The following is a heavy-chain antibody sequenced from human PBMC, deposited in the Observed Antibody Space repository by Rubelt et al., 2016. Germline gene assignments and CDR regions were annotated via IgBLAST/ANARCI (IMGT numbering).Heavy chain of an antibody. CDR2: ISGGGGSN. CDR3: AKEEGGGRGFDY. D-gene: IGHD1-26*01. J-gene: IGHJ4*02. Sequence: EVQLVESGGGLVEPGGSLSLSCAASGFTFIPYNMNWVRQAPGKGLEWSSAISGGGGSNYYTDTLKGRFTVSRDKSKNTLFLEMKSLKGEDTAVYYCAKEEGGGRGFDYWGQGTLVTVSS. CDR1: GFTFIPYN. V-gene: IGHV3-23*04.